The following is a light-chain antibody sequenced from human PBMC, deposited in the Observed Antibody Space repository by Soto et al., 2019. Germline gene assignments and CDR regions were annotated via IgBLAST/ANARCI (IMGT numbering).Light chain of an antibody. J-gene: IGKJ3*01. CDR3: HQSKSLTLT. V-gene: IGKV1-12*01. CDR1: QGISSW. Sequence: DIQMTQSPSSVSASVGDRVTITCRASQGISSWLAWYQQKPGKAPKLLIYAASSLQSGVPSRFRGSGSETDFTLTISSLPPEDFAIYYSHQSKSLTLTFGPGTKVDIK. CDR2: AAS.